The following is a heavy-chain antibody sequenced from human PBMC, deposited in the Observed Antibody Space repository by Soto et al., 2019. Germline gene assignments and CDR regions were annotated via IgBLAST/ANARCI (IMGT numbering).Heavy chain of an antibody. V-gene: IGHV5-51*01. J-gene: IGHJ4*02. Sequence: PGASLKISCKHSGFNFPTFWSAWVRQMSGKGLEWMGTIYPDDSDTRYSPSFQGQVTISADKSIQTAYLQWGSLKASDSALYYCARGQYGRPSGFWHVWSLGTPVTVSS. CDR2: IYPDDSDT. CDR1: GFNFPTFW. D-gene: IGHD3-3*01. CDR3: ARGQYGRPSGFWHV.